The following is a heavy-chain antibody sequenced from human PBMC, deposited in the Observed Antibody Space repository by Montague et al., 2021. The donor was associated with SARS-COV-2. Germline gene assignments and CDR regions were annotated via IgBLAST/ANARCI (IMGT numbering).Heavy chain of an antibody. V-gene: IGHV4-59*01. D-gene: IGHD6-19*01. CDR3: ARGSGWMGNAFDI. CDR1: GGSISSYY. CDR2: ICYSGST. Sequence: SETLSLTCTVSGGSISSYYWSWIRQPPGKGLEWIGYICYSGSTNXNPSLKSRVTISVDTSKNQFSLKLSFVTAADTAVYYCARGSGWMGNAFDIWGQGTMVTVSS. J-gene: IGHJ3*02.